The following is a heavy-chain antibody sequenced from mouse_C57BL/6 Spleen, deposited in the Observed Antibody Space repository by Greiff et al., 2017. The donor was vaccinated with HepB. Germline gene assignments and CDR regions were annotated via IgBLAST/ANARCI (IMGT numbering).Heavy chain of an antibody. V-gene: IGHV1-39*01. Sequence: VQLQQSGPELVKPGASVKISCKASGYSFTDYNMNWVKQSNGKSLEWIGVINPNYGTTSYNQKFKGKATLTVDQSSSTAYMQLNSLTSEDSAVYYCAKSYDYDGPHAMDYWGQGTSVTVSS. J-gene: IGHJ4*01. D-gene: IGHD2-4*01. CDR1: GYSFTDYN. CDR3: AKSYDYDGPHAMDY. CDR2: INPNYGTT.